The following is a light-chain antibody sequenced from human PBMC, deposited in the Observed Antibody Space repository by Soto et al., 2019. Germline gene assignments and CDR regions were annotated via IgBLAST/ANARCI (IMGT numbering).Light chain of an antibody. CDR3: QQLNSY. V-gene: IGKV1-9*01. J-gene: IGKJ5*01. CDR1: QGISNY. Sequence: DIQLTQSPSFLSASVGDRVTITCRASQGISNYLAWYQQKPGKAPKLLIYAASTLQSGVPSRFSGSGSGTEFTLTISSLQPEDFATYYCQQLNSYFGQGTRLEIK. CDR2: AAS.